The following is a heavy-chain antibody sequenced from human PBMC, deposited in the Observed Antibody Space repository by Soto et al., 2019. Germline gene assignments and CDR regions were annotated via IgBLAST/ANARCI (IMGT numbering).Heavy chain of an antibody. J-gene: IGHJ3*02. CDR1: GYTFTSYA. CDR3: ARDGTQDAFDI. CDR2: INAGNGNT. Sequence: QVQLVQSGAEVKKPGASVKVSCKASGYTFTSYAMHWVRQAPGQRLEWMGWINAGNGNTKYSQKFQGRVTITRDTAASTAYMELSSLRSEDTAVYYCARDGTQDAFDIWGQGTMVTVSS. V-gene: IGHV1-3*01.